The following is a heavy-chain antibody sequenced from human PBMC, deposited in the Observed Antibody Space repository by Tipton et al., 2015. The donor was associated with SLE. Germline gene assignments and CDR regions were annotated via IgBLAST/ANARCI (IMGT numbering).Heavy chain of an antibody. V-gene: IGHV3-30*18. D-gene: IGHD6-13*01. J-gene: IGHJ3*02. CDR1: GFTFSSYG. CDR2: ISYDGSNK. CDR3: AKASPRRYSSSWYEGDAFDI. Sequence: SLRLSCAASGFTFSSYGMHWVRQAPGRGLEWVAVISYDGSNKYYADSVKGRFTISRDNSKNTLYLQMNSLRAEDTAVYYCAKASPRRYSSSWYEGDAFDIWGQGTMVTVSS.